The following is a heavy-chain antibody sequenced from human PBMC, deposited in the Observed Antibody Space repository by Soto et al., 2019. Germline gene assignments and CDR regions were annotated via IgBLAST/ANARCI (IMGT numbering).Heavy chain of an antibody. J-gene: IGHJ4*02. CDR2: INHSGST. Sequence: SETLSLTCAVYGGSFSGYYWSWIRQPPGKGLEWIGEINHSGSTNYNPSLKSRVTISVDTSKNQFSLKLSSVTAADTAVYYCAIGFPSSYYYGSGSYSKARFDYWGQGTLVTVSS. CDR3: AIGFPSSYYYGSGSYSKARFDY. CDR1: GGSFSGYY. D-gene: IGHD3-10*01. V-gene: IGHV4-34*01.